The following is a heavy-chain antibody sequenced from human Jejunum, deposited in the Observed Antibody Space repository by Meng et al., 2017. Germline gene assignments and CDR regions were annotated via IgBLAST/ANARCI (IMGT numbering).Heavy chain of an antibody. V-gene: IGHV4-4*02. Sequence: VRLLDAVPGLVKPSGIWSLPGVDCGGSIRCTNGWSGVGQPPGKGPEWIGDVFHTGSSNYSPSLRSRVTMSVDKSKNQFSLNLSSVPAADTAVYFCARRGGAYSTGHFPHFDDWGQGALVTVSS. CDR3: ARRGGAYSTGHFPHFDD. CDR2: VFHTGSS. CDR1: GGSIRCTNG. J-gene: IGHJ4*02. D-gene: IGHD6-19*01.